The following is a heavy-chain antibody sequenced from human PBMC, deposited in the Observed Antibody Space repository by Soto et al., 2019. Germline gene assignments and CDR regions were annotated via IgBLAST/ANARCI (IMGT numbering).Heavy chain of an antibody. CDR3: AHLNTRGHYFDY. CDR2: VYWNDDK. CDR1: GFSLSTSQVG. Sequence: SGPTLVNPPQTLTLTCTFSGFSLSTSQVGVGWIRQPPGKALEWLAHVYWNDDKYYSLSLKSRLTTSKDTSKSQQVITMTNMDPVDTATYCCAHLNTRGHYFDYWGQGALVTVSS. D-gene: IGHD2-15*01. V-gene: IGHV2-5*01. J-gene: IGHJ4*02.